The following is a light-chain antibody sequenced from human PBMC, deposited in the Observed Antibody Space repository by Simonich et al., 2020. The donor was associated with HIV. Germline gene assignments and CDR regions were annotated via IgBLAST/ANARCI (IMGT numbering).Light chain of an antibody. Sequence: QSALTQPASVSGSPGQSITISCTGTSSDVGGYNSVSWYQQHPAKAPKLMIYNVSNRPSGVSNRFSGSKSGNTASLTISGLQAEDEADYHCSSYTSSSTVVFGGGTKVTVL. CDR1: SSDVGGYNS. J-gene: IGLJ2*01. V-gene: IGLV2-14*03. CDR3: SSYTSSSTVV. CDR2: NVS.